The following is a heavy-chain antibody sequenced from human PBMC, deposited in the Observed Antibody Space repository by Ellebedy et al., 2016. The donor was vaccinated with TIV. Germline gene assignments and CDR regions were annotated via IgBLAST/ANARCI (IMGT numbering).Heavy chain of an antibody. CDR1: GYTFTSYY. CDR3: ARDLTGGGAFDI. V-gene: IGHV1-46*04. J-gene: IGHJ3*02. Sequence: ASVKVSCKASGYTFTSYYMHWVRQPTGQGLDWMGIINPSGGSTSYAQKLQGRVTMTRDTSTSTVYTELSSLRAEDTAVYYCARDLTGGGAFDIWGQGTLVTVSS. D-gene: IGHD7-27*01. CDR2: INPSGGST.